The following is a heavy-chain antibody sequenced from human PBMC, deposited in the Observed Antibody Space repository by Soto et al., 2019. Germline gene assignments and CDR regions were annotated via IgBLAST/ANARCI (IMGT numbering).Heavy chain of an antibody. CDR3: ASGLGYCSGGSCYPTLFDY. V-gene: IGHV4-59*01. CDR1: GGSISSYY. J-gene: IGHJ4*02. D-gene: IGHD2-15*01. Sequence: SETLSLTCTVSGGSISSYYWSWIRQPPGKGLEWIGYIYYSGSTNYNPSLKSRVTISVDTSKNQFSLKLSSVTAADTAVYYCASGLGYCSGGSCYPTLFDYWGQGTLVTVSS. CDR2: IYYSGST.